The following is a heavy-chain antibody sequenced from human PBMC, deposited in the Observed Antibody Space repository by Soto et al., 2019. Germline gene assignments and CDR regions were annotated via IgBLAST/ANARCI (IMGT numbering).Heavy chain of an antibody. V-gene: IGHV4-31*03. J-gene: IGHJ5*02. Sequence: QVQLQESGPGLVKPSQTLSLTCTVSGGSISSGGYYWSWIRQHPGKGLEWIGYIYYSGSTYYNPSLKRRVTISVDTSKNQFSLKLSSVTAADTAVYYCARGYDLLGWFDPWGQGTLVTVSS. D-gene: IGHD5-12*01. CDR1: GGSISSGGYY. CDR3: ARGYDLLGWFDP. CDR2: IYYSGST.